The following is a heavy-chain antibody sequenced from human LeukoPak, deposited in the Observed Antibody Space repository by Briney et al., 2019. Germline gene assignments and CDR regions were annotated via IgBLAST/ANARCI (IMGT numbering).Heavy chain of an antibody. CDR2: IYSSGRA. Sequence: PSETLSLTCTVSGGSIINHYWSWIRQPAGKGLEWIGRIYSSGRANYSPSLKSRVSMSIDTSNNHFSLNLTSVTAADMALYFCARDVRYASGWSTPESWGQGTLVTVSS. CDR3: ARDVRYASGWSTPES. D-gene: IGHD6-19*01. CDR1: GGSIINHY. J-gene: IGHJ5*02. V-gene: IGHV4-4*07.